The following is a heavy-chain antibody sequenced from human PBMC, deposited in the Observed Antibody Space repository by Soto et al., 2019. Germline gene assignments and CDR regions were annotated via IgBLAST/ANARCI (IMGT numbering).Heavy chain of an antibody. D-gene: IGHD3-22*01. Sequence: QVQLVESGGGVVQPGRSLRLSCAASGFTFSSYGMHWVRQAPGKGLEWVAVISYDGSNKYYADSVKGRFTISRDNSKNTLYLQMNSLRAEDTAVYYCAKGAARRDDSSGYMDYWGQGTLVTVSS. V-gene: IGHV3-30*18. CDR3: AKGAARRDDSSGYMDY. CDR2: ISYDGSNK. CDR1: GFTFSSYG. J-gene: IGHJ4*02.